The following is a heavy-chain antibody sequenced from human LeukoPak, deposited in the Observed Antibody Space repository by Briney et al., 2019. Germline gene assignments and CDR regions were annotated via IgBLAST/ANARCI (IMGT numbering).Heavy chain of an antibody. V-gene: IGHV3-23*01. CDR2: ISGSGGGT. Sequence: PGGSLRLSCASSGLSFSTLDMSWVRQAPGKGLEWVSGISGSGGGTYYGESVKGRFTISRDNSKNTLYLQMNSLRVEDTAVYYCAKGLAVAGHFDYWGQGTLVTVSS. CDR3: AKGLAVAGHFDY. CDR1: GLSFSTLD. J-gene: IGHJ4*02. D-gene: IGHD6-19*01.